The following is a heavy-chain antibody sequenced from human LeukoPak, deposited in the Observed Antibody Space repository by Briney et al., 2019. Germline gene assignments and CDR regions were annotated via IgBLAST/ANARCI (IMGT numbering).Heavy chain of an antibody. J-gene: IGHJ3*02. D-gene: IGHD2-21*02. Sequence: GGTLRLSCAASGFTFSSYWRHWVRQAPGKGLVWVSRINSDGSSTSYADSVKGRFTISRDNAKNTLYLQMNSLRAEDTAVYYCARVPAQHIVVVTHDASDIWGQGTMVTVSS. CDR3: ARVPAQHIVVVTHDASDI. V-gene: IGHV3-74*01. CDR2: INSDGSST. CDR1: GFTFSSYW.